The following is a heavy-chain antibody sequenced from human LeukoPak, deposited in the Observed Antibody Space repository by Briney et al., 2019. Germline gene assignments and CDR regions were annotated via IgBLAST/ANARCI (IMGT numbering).Heavy chain of an antibody. CDR3: ARDLPQKKTGYCSGGSCYTGGAFDI. D-gene: IGHD2-15*01. CDR1: GGSISSGDYY. V-gene: IGHV4-30-4*01. CDR2: MYYSGST. J-gene: IGHJ3*02. Sequence: SETLSLTCTVSGGSISSGDYYWSWIRQPPGKGLEWIAYMYYSGSTYYNPSLKSRVTISVDTSKNQFSLKLSSVTAADTAVYYCARDLPQKKTGYCSGGSCYTGGAFDIWGQGTMVTVSS.